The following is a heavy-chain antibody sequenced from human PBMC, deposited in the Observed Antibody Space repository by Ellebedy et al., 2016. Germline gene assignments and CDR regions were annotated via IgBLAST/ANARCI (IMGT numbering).Heavy chain of an antibody. CDR1: GFTFDDYA. D-gene: IGHD3-10*01. J-gene: IGHJ6*02. CDR2: ISWNSGSI. CDR3: AKDMRGSGSQPYYYYYGMDV. V-gene: IGHV3-9*01. Sequence: SLKISXAASGFTFDDYAMHWVRQAPGKGLEWVSGISWNSGSIGYADSVKGRFTISRDNAKNSLYLQMNSLRAEDTALYYCAKDMRGSGSQPYYYYYGMDVWGQGTTVTVSS.